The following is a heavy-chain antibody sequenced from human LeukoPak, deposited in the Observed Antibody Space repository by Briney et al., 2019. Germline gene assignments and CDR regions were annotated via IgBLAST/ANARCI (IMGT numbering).Heavy chain of an antibody. CDR2: VHSSGTA. V-gene: IGHV4-4*08. CDR3: ARRSAGGLRFDQ. CDR1: GASISISY. D-gene: IGHD2-15*01. Sequence: SETLSLTCAVSGASISISYWNWIRQPPGKGLEWIGYVHSSGTANYNPSLKSRVTMFADTSKNQFFLNVSSVTAADTAIYYCARRSAGGLRFDQWGQGSLVTVSS. J-gene: IGHJ4*02.